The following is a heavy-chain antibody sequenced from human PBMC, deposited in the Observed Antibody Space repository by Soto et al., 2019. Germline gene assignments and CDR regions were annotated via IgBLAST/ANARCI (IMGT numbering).Heavy chain of an antibody. CDR3: ARDSPSAAGLFDY. V-gene: IGHV4-31*03. CDR2: IYYIGST. J-gene: IGHJ4*02. D-gene: IGHD6-13*01. CDR1: GGSISSGGYY. Sequence: SETLSLTCTVSGGSISSGGYYWSWIRQHPGKGLEWIGYIYYIGSTYYNPSLKSRVTISVDTSKNLFSLKLSSVTAADTAVYYCARDSPSAAGLFDYWGQGTLVTVSS.